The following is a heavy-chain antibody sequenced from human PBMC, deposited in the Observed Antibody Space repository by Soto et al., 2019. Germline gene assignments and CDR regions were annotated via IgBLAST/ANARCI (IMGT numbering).Heavy chain of an antibody. J-gene: IGHJ4*02. CDR3: ATCSGGDCYSDF. Sequence: VSKAPGKGLEWVSAITGNSGTTYYADSVKGRFTISRDNSKNMLYLQMNSLRVEDTAVYYCATCSGGDCYSDFLGQRALVTGSS. D-gene: IGHD2-21*02. CDR2: ITGNSGTT. V-gene: IGHV3-23*01.